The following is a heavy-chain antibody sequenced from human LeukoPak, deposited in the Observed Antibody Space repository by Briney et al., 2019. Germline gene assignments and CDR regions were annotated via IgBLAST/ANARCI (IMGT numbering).Heavy chain of an antibody. Sequence: SETLPLTCTVSGGSISSSSYYWGWIRQPPGKGLEWIGSIYYSGSTYYNPSLKSRVTISVDTSKNQFSLKLSSVTAADTAVYYCARHQYYDSSGFLGYWGQGTLVTVSS. CDR1: GGSISSSSYY. J-gene: IGHJ4*02. V-gene: IGHV4-39*01. D-gene: IGHD3-22*01. CDR3: ARHQYYDSSGFLGY. CDR2: IYYSGST.